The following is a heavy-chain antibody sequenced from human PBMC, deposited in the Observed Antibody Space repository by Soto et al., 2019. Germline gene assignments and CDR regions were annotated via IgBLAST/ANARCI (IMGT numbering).Heavy chain of an antibody. J-gene: IGHJ4*02. Sequence: GASVKVSCKASGGTFSSYAISWVRQAPGQGLEWMGGIIPIFGTANYAQKFQGRVTITADESTSTAYMELSSLRSEDTAVYYCAVSYDILTGYYISSYWGEGTLVTVSS. CDR2: IIPIFGTA. CDR1: GGTFSSYA. CDR3: AVSYDILTGYYISSY. D-gene: IGHD3-9*01. V-gene: IGHV1-69*13.